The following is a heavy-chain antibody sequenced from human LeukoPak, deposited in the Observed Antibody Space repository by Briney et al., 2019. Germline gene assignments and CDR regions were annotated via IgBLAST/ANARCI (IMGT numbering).Heavy chain of an antibody. CDR1: GGSISSYY. CDR2: IYYSGST. V-gene: IGHV4-59*01. J-gene: IGHJ5*02. Sequence: PSETLSLTCTVSGGSISSYYWSWIRQPPGKGLEWIGYIYYSGSTNYNPSLKSRVTISVDTSKNQFSLKLSSVTAADTAVYYCASEGYSGSYWAYNWFDPWGQGTLVTVSS. D-gene: IGHD1-26*01. CDR3: ASEGYSGSYWAYNWFDP.